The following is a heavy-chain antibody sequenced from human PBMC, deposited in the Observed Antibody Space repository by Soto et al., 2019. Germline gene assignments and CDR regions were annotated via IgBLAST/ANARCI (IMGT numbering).Heavy chain of an antibody. Sequence: QVQLQQWGAGLLKPSETLSLTCAVYGGSFSGYYWSWIRQPPGKGLEWIGEINHSGSTNYNPSLKGRVTISVDTSKNQFSLKLSSVTAADTAVYYCARGLRYSSSWFDPWGQGTLVTVSS. J-gene: IGHJ5*02. V-gene: IGHV4-34*01. CDR3: ARGLRYSSSWFDP. D-gene: IGHD6-13*01. CDR1: GGSFSGYY. CDR2: INHSGST.